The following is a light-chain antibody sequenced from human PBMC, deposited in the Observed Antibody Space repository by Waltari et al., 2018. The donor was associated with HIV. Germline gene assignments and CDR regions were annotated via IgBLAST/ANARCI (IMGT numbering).Light chain of an antibody. V-gene: IGLV2-11*01. CDR3: SSYAGTSNFVL. CDR1: SSDVGAYNY. J-gene: IGLJ2*01. CDR2: NVS. Sequence: QSALTQPRSVSESPGQSVTISCTGTSSDVGAYNYFFWYQQHPGRAPKFIIYNVSERPSGVPDRFSGSKSGNTASLTISGLQAEDEADYYCSSYAGTSNFVLFGGGTKLTVL.